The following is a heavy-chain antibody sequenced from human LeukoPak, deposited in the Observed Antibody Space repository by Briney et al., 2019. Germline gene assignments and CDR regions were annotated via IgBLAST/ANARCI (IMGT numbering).Heavy chain of an antibody. D-gene: IGHD1-7*01. V-gene: IGHV3-74*01. CDR1: GFTFSRHS. Sequence: GGSLSLSCAAAGFTFSRHSMHCVRQAPGKGLVWVSRISTDGSTTRYADSVKGRFTISRDNAKNTLCLQMNSLRAEDTAVYYCARDNNGNYPDYWGQGTLATVSS. CDR2: ISTDGSTT. CDR3: ARDNNGNYPDY. J-gene: IGHJ4*02.